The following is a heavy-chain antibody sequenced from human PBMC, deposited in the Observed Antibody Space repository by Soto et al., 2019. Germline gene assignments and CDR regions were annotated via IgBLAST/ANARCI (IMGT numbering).Heavy chain of an antibody. CDR3: ARVGPYDSQSYMFRYDSFDP. CDR1: GFSVRSSQ. Sequence: EVQLVESGGGLIQPGGSLRLSCAASGFSVRSSQMSWVRQAPGKGLEWVSIIFSDGTTHYGVSVKGRFTISRDSARNTVYLQMNGLRVDDTAVYYCARVGPYDSQSYMFRYDSFDPWGQGTQVTVSS. V-gene: IGHV3-53*01. J-gene: IGHJ5*02. CDR2: IFSDGTT. D-gene: IGHD3-10*01.